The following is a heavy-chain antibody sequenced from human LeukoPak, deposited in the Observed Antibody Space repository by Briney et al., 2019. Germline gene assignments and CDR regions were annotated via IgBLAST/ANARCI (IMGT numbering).Heavy chain of an antibody. J-gene: IGHJ3*02. Sequence: PGGSLRLSCAASGFTLSSYNTHGVRQAPGKGLEWVSSITSSSTYYADSVKGRFTISRDNAKNSLYLQMNGLRAEDTAVYYCARERVTTTAFDIWGQGTMVTVSS. CDR3: ARERVTTTAFDI. CDR2: ITSSSTY. D-gene: IGHD5-12*01. V-gene: IGHV3-21*01. CDR1: GFTLSSYN.